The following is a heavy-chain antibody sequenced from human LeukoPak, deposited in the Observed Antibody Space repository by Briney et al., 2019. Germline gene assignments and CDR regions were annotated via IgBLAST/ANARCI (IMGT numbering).Heavy chain of an antibody. CDR3: ARDLGISGWYAPPLGYFDY. V-gene: IGHV1-2*02. CDR2: INPNSGGT. J-gene: IGHJ4*02. CDR1: GYTFTGYY. Sequence: RGASVKVSCKASGYTFTGYYMHWVRQAPGQGLEWMGWINPNSGGTNYAQKFQGRVTMTRDTSISTTYMELSRLRSDDTAVYYCARDLGISGWYAPPLGYFDYWGQGTLVTVSS. D-gene: IGHD6-19*01.